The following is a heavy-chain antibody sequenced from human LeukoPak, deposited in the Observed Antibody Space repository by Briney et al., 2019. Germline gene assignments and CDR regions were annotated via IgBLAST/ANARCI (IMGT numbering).Heavy chain of an antibody. V-gene: IGHV1-2*06. CDR1: GYTFTGYY. CDR3: AREPTYYDFWSGQPNWFDP. CDR2: INPNSGGT. D-gene: IGHD3-3*01. Sequence: GASVKVSCKASGYTFTGYYMHWVRQAPGQGLEWMGRINPNSGGTNYAQKFQGRVTVTRDTSISTAYMELSRLRSDDTAVYYCAREPTYYDFWSGQPNWFDPWGQGTLVTVSS. J-gene: IGHJ5*02.